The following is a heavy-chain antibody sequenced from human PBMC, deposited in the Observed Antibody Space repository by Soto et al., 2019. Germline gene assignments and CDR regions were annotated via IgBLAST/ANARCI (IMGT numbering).Heavy chain of an antibody. J-gene: IGHJ4*02. CDR3: ARDGFGGNYLDY. CDR2: ILPFFGTA. V-gene: IGHV1-69*06. CDR1: GGTFSNYA. D-gene: IGHD2-15*01. Sequence: SVKVSCKASGGTFSNYAISWVRRAPGQGLDWMGGILPFFGTANYAQNFQGRVTITADKSTSTVYMELTRLTSDDTAVYCCARDGFGGNYLDYWGQGTLVSVSS.